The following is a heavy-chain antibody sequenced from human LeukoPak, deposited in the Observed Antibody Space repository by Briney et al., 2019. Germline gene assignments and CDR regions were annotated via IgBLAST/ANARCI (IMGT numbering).Heavy chain of an antibody. CDR2: SYYTGDS. Sequence: SETLSLTCSVSGGSISSSYWSWIRQPPGRGLEWIGYSYYTGDSNYSPSLKSRVTISFATSKNQFSLRLRSVTATDTAVYYCARRVHNRGLYDLGAFDIWGQGTMVTASS. D-gene: IGHD2-8*01. CDR1: GGSISSSY. CDR3: ARRVHNRGLYDLGAFDI. J-gene: IGHJ3*02. V-gene: IGHV4-59*08.